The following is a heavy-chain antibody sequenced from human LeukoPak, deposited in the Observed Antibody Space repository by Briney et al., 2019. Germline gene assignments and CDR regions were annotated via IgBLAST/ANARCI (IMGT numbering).Heavy chain of an antibody. D-gene: IGHD5-24*01. CDR2: ISSNGGST. J-gene: IGHJ4*02. V-gene: IGHV3-64*01. CDR1: GFTFSSFA. CDR3: VLGATIKYFDY. Sequence: PGGTLRLSCAASGFTFSSFAMHWVRQAPGKGLEYVSAISSNGGSTYYVNSVKGRFTISRDNSKNTLYLQMGSLRAEDMAVYYCVLGATIKYFDYWGQGTLVTVSS.